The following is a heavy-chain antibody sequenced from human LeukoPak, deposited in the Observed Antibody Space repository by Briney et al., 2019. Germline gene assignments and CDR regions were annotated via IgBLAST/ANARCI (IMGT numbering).Heavy chain of an antibody. Sequence: GSLRLSCAASGFTFSSYAMSWIRQPPGKGLEWIGEINHSGSTNYNPSLKSRVTISVDTSKNQFSLKLSSVTAADTAVYYCARGPRWLGQYFQHWGQGTLVTVSS. CDR2: INHSGST. D-gene: IGHD6-19*01. V-gene: IGHV4-34*01. CDR1: GFTFSSYA. J-gene: IGHJ1*01. CDR3: ARGPRWLGQYFQH.